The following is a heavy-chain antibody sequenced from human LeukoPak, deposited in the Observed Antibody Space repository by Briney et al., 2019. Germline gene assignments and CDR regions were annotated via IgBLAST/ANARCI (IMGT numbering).Heavy chain of an antibody. D-gene: IGHD3-10*01. CDR2: LYHGAST. J-gene: IGHJ4*02. CDR3: AREMVRGVIDS. CDR1: GYSSSSGSY. V-gene: IGHV4-38-2*02. Sequence: SETLSLTCTVSGYSSSSGSYWGWIRQPPGRGLEWIASLYHGASTYYNPSLKSRVTISVDTSKNQFSLKLSSVTATDTAMYYCAREMVRGVIDSWGQGTLVTVSS.